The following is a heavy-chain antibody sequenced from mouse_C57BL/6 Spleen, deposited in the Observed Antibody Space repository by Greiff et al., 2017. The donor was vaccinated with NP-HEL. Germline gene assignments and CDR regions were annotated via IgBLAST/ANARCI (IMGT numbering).Heavy chain of an antibody. CDR3: ASYDYGFDY. J-gene: IGHJ2*01. D-gene: IGHD2-4*01. CDR1: GFTFTDYY. CDR2: IRNKANGYTK. V-gene: IGHV7-3*01. Sequence: EVKLMESGGGLVQPGGSLSLSCAASGFTFTDYYMSWVRQPPGKALEWLGFIRNKANGYTKEYSASVKGRFTISRDNSQGILYLQMNALRAEDSATYYCASYDYGFDYWGQGTTLTVSS.